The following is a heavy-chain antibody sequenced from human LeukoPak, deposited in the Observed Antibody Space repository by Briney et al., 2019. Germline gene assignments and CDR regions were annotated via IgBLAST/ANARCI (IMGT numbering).Heavy chain of an antibody. D-gene: IGHD3-10*01. CDR1: GGSFSGYY. Sequence: PLETLSLTCAVYGGSFSGYYWSWIRQPPGKGLEWIGEINHSGSTNYNPSLKSRVTISVDTSKNQFSLKLSSVTAADTAVYYCARRPPRGLVGYWGQGTLVTVSS. CDR3: ARRPPRGLVGY. J-gene: IGHJ4*02. CDR2: INHSGST. V-gene: IGHV4-34*01.